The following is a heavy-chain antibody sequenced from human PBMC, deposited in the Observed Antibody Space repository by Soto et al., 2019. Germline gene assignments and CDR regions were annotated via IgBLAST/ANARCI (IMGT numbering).Heavy chain of an antibody. V-gene: IGHV1-18*01. CDR1: GYTFTSYG. D-gene: IGHD2-15*01. CDR2: ISAYNGNT. J-gene: IGHJ4*02. Sequence: QVQLVQSGAEVKKPGASVKVSCKASGYTFTSYGISWVRQAPGQGLEWMGWISAYNGNTNYAQKLXXXXXXTXXTXXXXXXXXXXXXXXXXXXXXXCARDRYCSGGSCYHFDXWGQG. CDR3: ARDRYCSGGSCYHFDX.